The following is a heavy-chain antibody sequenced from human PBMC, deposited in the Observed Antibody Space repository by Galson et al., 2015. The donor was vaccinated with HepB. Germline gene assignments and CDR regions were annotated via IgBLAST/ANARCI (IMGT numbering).Heavy chain of an antibody. V-gene: IGHV3-53*01. Sequence: SLRLSCAASGFSVTSNYMNWVRQAPGKGLEWVSVIYGGHKTQQADPVRGRVILSRDDSKNTLYLQMNSLRADDTAVYYCAQLGTGYWGQGTLVTVSS. J-gene: IGHJ4*02. CDR1: GFSVTSNY. D-gene: IGHD7-27*01. CDR3: AQLGTGY. CDR2: IYGGHKT.